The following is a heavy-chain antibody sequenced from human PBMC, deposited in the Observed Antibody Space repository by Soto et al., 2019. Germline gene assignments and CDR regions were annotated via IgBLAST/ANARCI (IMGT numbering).Heavy chain of an antibody. V-gene: IGHV3-23*01. Sequence: LTGAVCGYSISSGYYWGWIRQPPGKGLEWVSTISGSDGKTFYADYGKGRFSIARATSQSALYLQMNRLRADDTAMYYCARWSYLDYWGQGTRVT. CDR1: GYSISSGYY. J-gene: IGHJ4*02. CDR2: ISGSDGKT. CDR3: ARWSYLDY. D-gene: IGHD3-3*01.